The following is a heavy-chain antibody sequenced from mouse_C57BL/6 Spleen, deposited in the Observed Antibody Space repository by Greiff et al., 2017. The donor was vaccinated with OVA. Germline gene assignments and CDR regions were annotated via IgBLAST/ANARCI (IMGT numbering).Heavy chain of an antibody. V-gene: IGHV1-80*01. CDR1: GYAFSSYW. J-gene: IGHJ2*01. Sequence: QVQLQQSGAELVKPGASVKISCKASGYAFSSYWMNWVKQRPGKGLEWIGQIYPGDGDTNYNGKFKGKATLTADKSSSTAYMQLSSLTSEDSAVYFCARSYCNSYLDYWGQGTTLTVSS. D-gene: IGHD2-10*02. CDR2: IYPGDGDT. CDR3: ARSYCNSYLDY.